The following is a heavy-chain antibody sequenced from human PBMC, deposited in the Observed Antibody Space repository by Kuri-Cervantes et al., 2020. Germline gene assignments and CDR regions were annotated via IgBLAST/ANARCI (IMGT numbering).Heavy chain of an antibody. CDR2: ISGSGGST. Sequence: GESLKISCAASGFTFSSYAMSWVRQVPGKGLECVSTISGSGGSTFYADSVKGRFTISRDNSKNTLYLQMNSLRAEDTAVYYCAREIPRYFDLWGRGTLVTDSS. CDR3: AREIPRYFDL. J-gene: IGHJ2*01. V-gene: IGHV3-23*01. D-gene: IGHD2-21*01. CDR1: GFTFSSYA.